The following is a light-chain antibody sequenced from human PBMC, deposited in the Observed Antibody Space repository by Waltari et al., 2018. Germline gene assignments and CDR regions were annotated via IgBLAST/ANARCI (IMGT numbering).Light chain of an antibody. V-gene: IGKV2-30*02. CDR1: QGLVHSDGNTY. J-gene: IGKJ4*01. Sequence: DVVLTQSPLSLPVTLGQPASISCRSSQGLVHSDGNTYLNWFHHRPGQSPRRLIYKVSHRDSGVPDTFSGSGSGTDFTLKISRVEAEDVGVYYCMQGSLWPPTFGAGTKVEIK. CDR3: MQGSLWPPT. CDR2: KVS.